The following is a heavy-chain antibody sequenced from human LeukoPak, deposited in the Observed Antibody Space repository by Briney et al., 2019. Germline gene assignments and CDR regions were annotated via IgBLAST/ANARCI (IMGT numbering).Heavy chain of an antibody. J-gene: IGHJ3*01. CDR3: AKDRSCTGSSCNVGS. CDR2: ISSKGGST. CDR1: GFTFSRYT. Sequence: GGSLRLSCAASGFTFSRYTMHWARQAPGKGLEYVSGISSKGGSTYYASSVKGRFTISRDNSKNTLYLQMGSLRAEDMAVYYCAKDRSCTGSSCNVGSWGQGTMVTVSS. D-gene: IGHD2-2*01. V-gene: IGHV3-64*01.